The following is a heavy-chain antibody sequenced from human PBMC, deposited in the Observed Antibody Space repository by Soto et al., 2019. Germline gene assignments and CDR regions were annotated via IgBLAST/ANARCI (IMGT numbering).Heavy chain of an antibody. V-gene: IGHV4-30-4*01. CDR3: ARDCSSDPNYYYYGMDV. D-gene: IGHD6-6*01. CDR1: GGSISSGDYY. Sequence: SETLSLTCTVSGGSISSGDYYWSWIRQPPGKGLEWIGYIYYSGSTYYNPSLKSRVTISVDTSKNQFSLKLSSVTAADTAVYYCARDCSSDPNYYYYGMDVWGQGTTVTVSS. J-gene: IGHJ6*02. CDR2: IYYSGST.